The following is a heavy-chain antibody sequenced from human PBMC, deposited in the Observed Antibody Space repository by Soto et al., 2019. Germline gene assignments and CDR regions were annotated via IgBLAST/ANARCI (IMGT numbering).Heavy chain of an antibody. CDR3: ARRFFWSGYYSYYYYGMDV. V-gene: IGHV4-34*01. J-gene: IGHJ6*02. CDR2: INHSGST. Sequence: PSETLSLTCAVYGGSFSGYYWSWIRQPPGKGLEWIGEINHSGSTDYNPSLKSRVTISVDTSKNQFSLKLSSVTAADTAVYYCARRFFWSGYYSYYYYGMDVWGQGTTVTVS. D-gene: IGHD3-3*01. CDR1: GGSFSGYY.